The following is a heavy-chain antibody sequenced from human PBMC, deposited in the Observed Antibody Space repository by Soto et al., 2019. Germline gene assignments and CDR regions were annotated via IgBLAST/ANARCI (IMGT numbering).Heavy chain of an antibody. CDR3: ARAPGGYCSGGSCYSGDYYGMDV. V-gene: IGHV4-4*02. CDR1: GGSISSSNW. CDR2: IYHSGST. J-gene: IGHJ6*02. D-gene: IGHD2-15*01. Sequence: SETLSLTCAVSGGSISSSNWWSWVRQPPGKGLEWIGEIYHSGSTNYNPSLKSRVTISVDKSKNQFSLKLSSVTAADTAVYYCARAPGGYCSGGSCYSGDYYGMDVWGQGTTVTVSS.